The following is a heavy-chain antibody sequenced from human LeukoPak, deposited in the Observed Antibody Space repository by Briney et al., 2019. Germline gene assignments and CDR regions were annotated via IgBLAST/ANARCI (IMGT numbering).Heavy chain of an antibody. CDR2: ISGSGGST. CDR1: EFTFSSYA. D-gene: IGHD3-3*01. CDR3: AKGPYNDFWSGYPSYFDH. J-gene: IGHJ4*02. V-gene: IGHV3-23*01. Sequence: PGGSLRLSCAASEFTFSSYAMSWVRQAPGKGLEWASAISGSGGSTYYADSVKGRFTISRDNPKNTLYLQMNSLRAEDTAVYYCAKGPYNDFWSGYPSYFDHWGQGTLVTVSS.